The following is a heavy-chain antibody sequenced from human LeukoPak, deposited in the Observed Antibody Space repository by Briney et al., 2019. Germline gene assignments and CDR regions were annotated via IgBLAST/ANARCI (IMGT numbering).Heavy chain of an antibody. V-gene: IGHV6-1*01. D-gene: IGHD3-22*01. CDR3: ARGGAYYYDSLIAFDI. J-gene: IGHJ3*02. CDR2: TYYRSKWYN. Sequence: SQTLSLTCAISGDSLSSNSAAWHWIRQSPSRGLEWLGRTYYRSKWYNDYAVSVKSRITINPDTSKNQFSLQLNSVTPEDTAVYYCARGGAYYYDSLIAFDIWGQGTMVTVSS. CDR1: GDSLSSNSAA.